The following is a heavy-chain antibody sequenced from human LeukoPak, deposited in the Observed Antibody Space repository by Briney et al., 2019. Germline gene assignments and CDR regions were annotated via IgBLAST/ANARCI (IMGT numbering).Heavy chain of an antibody. CDR1: GFTFGDYA. Sequence: GGSLRLSCTASGFTFGDYAMSWFRQAPGKGLEWVGFTRSKAYGGTTEYAASVKGRFTISRDDSKSIAYLQMNSLKTEDTAVYYCTRAIAARPVHYFDYWGQGTLVTVSS. J-gene: IGHJ4*02. CDR3: TRAIAARPVHYFDY. V-gene: IGHV3-49*03. D-gene: IGHD6-6*01. CDR2: TRSKAYGGTT.